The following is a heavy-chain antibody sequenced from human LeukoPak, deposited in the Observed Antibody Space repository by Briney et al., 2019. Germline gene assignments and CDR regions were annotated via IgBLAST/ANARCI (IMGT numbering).Heavy chain of an antibody. CDR3: VGEIGRPKTFYFDS. Sequence: GGSLRLSCTASGFVFSRDNMNWVRQAPGKGLEWVSHISENIYHADSVKGRFTISRDNAKNSLYLQMSNLRAEDTAMYYCVGEIGRPKTFYFDSWGRGTLVIVSS. J-gene: IGHJ4*02. V-gene: IGHV3-69-1*01. CDR1: GFVFSRDN. CDR2: ISENI.